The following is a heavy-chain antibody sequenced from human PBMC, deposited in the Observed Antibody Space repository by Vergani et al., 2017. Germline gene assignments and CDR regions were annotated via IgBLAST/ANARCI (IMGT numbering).Heavy chain of an antibody. V-gene: IGHV3-64D*06. J-gene: IGHJ4*02. CDR2: ISSNGGST. Sequence: EVQLVESGGGLVQPGGSLRLSCSASGFTFSSYAMHWVRQAPGKGLEYVSAISSNGGSTYYADSVKGRFTISGDNSKNTLYLQMSSLRAEDTAVYYCVKDLGIAAAGTTDYWGQGTLVTVSS. CDR1: GFTFSSYA. D-gene: IGHD6-13*01. CDR3: VKDLGIAAAGTTDY.